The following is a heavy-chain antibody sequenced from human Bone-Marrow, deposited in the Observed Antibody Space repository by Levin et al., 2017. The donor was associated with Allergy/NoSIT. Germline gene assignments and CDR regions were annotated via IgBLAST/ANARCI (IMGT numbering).Heavy chain of an antibody. CDR1: GFTFSSYG. D-gene: IGHD3-3*01. V-gene: IGHV3-30*03. Sequence: GGSLRLSCAASGFTFSSYGMHWVRQAPGKGLEWVAVISYDGSNKYYADSVKGRFTISRDNSKNTLYLQMNSLRAEDTAVYYCASLFGVLDYWGQGTLVTVSS. CDR3: ASLFGVLDY. J-gene: IGHJ4*02. CDR2: ISYDGSNK.